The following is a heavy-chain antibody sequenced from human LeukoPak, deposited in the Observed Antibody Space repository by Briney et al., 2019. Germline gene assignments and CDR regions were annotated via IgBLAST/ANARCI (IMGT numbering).Heavy chain of an antibody. D-gene: IGHD2-15*01. CDR3: ARERGGWELPVRGAFDI. CDR1: GGSISSGDYY. CDR2: IYYSGST. Sequence: PSETLSLTCTVSGGSISSGDYYWSWIRQPPGKGLEWNGYIYYSGSTYYNPSLKSRVTISVDTSKSQFSLKLSSVTAADTAVYYCARERGGWELPVRGAFDIWGQGTMVTVSS. V-gene: IGHV4-30-4*01. J-gene: IGHJ3*02.